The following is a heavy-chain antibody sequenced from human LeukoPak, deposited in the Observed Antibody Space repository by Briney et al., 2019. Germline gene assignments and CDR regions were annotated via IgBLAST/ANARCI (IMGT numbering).Heavy chain of an antibody. J-gene: IGHJ6*02. CDR1: RFTVSSNY. CDR2: NYSGGST. V-gene: IGHV3-66*01. D-gene: IGHD3-10*01. CDR3: ARAPGGVVRGVLGYYYGLDV. Sequence: GGSLRLSCAASRFTVSSNYMSWVRQAPGKGLEWVSVNYSGGSTYYADSVKGRFTISRDNSKNTLYLQMNSLRAEDTAVYYCARAPGGVVRGVLGYYYGLDVWGQGTTVTVSS.